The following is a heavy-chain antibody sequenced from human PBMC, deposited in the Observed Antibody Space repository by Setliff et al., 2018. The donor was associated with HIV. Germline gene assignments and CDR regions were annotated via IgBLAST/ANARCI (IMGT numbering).Heavy chain of an antibody. CDR3: AREQGRRVEY. V-gene: IGHV3-48*04. CDR2: INSSSSTI. Sequence: GGSLRLSCVASGFSFSSYSMNWVRQAPGKGLEWVSYINSSSSTIYYADSVKGRFTVSRDNAKNSLFMRMNSLRVEDTALYYCAREQGRRVEYWGQGTQVTVSS. J-gene: IGHJ4*02. CDR1: GFSFSSYS.